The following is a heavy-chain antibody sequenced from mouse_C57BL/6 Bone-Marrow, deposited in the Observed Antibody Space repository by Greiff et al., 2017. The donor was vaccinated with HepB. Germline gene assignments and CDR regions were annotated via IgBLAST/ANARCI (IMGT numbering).Heavy chain of an antibody. V-gene: IGHV6-6*01. D-gene: IGHD1-1*01. J-gene: IGHJ3*01. CDR2: IRNKANNHAT. Sequence: EVMLVESGGGLVQPGGSMKLSCAASGFTFSDAWMDWVRQSPEKGLEWVAEIRNKANNHATYYAESVKGRFTISRDDSKSSVYLQMNSLRAEDTGIYYCTRTTTVVDRFAYWGQGTLVTVSA. CDR3: TRTTTVVDRFAY. CDR1: GFTFSDAW.